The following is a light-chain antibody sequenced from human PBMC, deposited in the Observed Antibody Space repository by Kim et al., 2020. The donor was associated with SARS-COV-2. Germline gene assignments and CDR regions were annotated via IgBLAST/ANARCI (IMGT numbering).Light chain of an antibody. J-gene: IGKJ1*01. CDR3: QQYNRWPRS. CDR2: DAS. Sequence: VSPGESATLACRANQSLSNNLAWYQKKVGQSPRLLIYDASTRATGIPARFSGSGSGTEFTLTISGLQSEDFAVYYCQQYNRWPRSFGQGTKVDIK. V-gene: IGKV3-15*01. CDR1: QSLSNN.